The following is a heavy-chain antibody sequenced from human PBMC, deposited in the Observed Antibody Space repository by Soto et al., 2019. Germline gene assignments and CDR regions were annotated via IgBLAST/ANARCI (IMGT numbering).Heavy chain of an antibody. J-gene: IGHJ5*02. CDR2: IRATGDTI. D-gene: IGHD1-26*01. CDR1: GFTFSTYA. Sequence: DVQLLESGGGLVQPGGSLRLSCAASGFTFSTYAMTWVRQAPGKGLEWVSSIRATGDTIHYANSVKGRFTISRDNSKNTLYLQMNSLRAEDTAVYYCGKIGPAESWDMWFDAWGQGALVTVSS. V-gene: IGHV3-23*01. CDR3: GKIGPAESWDMWFDA.